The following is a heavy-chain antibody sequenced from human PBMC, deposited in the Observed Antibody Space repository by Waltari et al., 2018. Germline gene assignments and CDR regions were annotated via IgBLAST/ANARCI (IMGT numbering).Heavy chain of an antibody. D-gene: IGHD4-4*01. CDR3: ARGPYSNYYTY. CDR1: GGSISSYY. Sequence: QVQLQESGPGLVKPSETLSLTCTVSGGSISSYYWSWIRQPPGKGLEWIGYIYYSGSTNYNPALKSRVTISVDTSKNQFSLKLSSVTAADTAVYYCARGPYSNYYTYWGQGTLVTVSS. CDR2: IYYSGST. J-gene: IGHJ4*02. V-gene: IGHV4-59*01.